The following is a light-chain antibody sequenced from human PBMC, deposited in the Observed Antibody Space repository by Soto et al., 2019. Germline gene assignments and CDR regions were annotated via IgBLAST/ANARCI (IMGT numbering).Light chain of an antibody. Sequence: EIVMTQSPATLSVSSGERATLSCRASQSISSNLAWYQQKPGQAPRLLIYRASTRATGIPARFSGSGSGTDFTLTITSLQSEDFAVYYCQHYHNWPPWTFGQGTKVEIK. CDR1: QSISSN. J-gene: IGKJ1*01. CDR2: RAS. CDR3: QHYHNWPPWT. V-gene: IGKV3-15*01.